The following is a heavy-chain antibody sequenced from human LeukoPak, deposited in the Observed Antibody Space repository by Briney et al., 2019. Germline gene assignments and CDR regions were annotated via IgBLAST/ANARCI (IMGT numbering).Heavy chain of an antibody. V-gene: IGHV4-39*01. CDR2: IYYSGST. CDR1: GDSISSTNYY. Sequence: SETLSLTCTVSGDSISSTNYYWGWIRQPPGKGLEWIGSIYYSGSTYYNPSLESRVTISVDTSKNQFSLKLSSVTAADTAVYYCATSGWYLLPGVYWGQGTLVTGSS. J-gene: IGHJ4*02. CDR3: ATSGWYLLPGVY. D-gene: IGHD6-19*01.